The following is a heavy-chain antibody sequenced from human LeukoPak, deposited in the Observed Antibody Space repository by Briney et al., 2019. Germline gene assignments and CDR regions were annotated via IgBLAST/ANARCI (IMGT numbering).Heavy chain of an antibody. J-gene: IGHJ4*02. Sequence: GGSLRLSCAASGFTFSSYGMHWVRQAPGKGLEWVAFIRYDGNNKLYADSMKGRFTISRDNSKNTLYLHINSLRAEDTAVYYCVKDNPLDYWGQGTLVIVSS. CDR3: VKDNPLDY. D-gene: IGHD1-14*01. CDR1: GFTFSSYG. V-gene: IGHV3-30*02. CDR2: IRYDGNNK.